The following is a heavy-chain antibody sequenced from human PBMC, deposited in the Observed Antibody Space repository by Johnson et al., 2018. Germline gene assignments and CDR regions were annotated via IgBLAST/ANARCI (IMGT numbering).Heavy chain of an antibody. Sequence: VQLLESGGDLVQPGGSLRLSCAASGFTFSSYAMSGVRQAPGKGLEWVSAISNSGGFIYYAASVKGRFTISRDNSKNTLYLKMNSLRAEDTAVYYGAKGPSAFDIWGQGTMVTVSS. CDR3: AKGPSAFDI. J-gene: IGHJ3*02. CDR2: ISNSGGFI. CDR1: GFTFSSYA. V-gene: IGHV3-23*01.